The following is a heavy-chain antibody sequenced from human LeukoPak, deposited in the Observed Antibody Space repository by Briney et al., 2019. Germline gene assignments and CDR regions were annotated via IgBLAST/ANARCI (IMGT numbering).Heavy chain of an antibody. CDR1: GGSISDYY. CDR3: ARVGSGGFYNWFDP. D-gene: IGHD2-15*01. CDR2: IYYSGSA. V-gene: IGHV4-59*01. J-gene: IGHJ5*02. Sequence: SETLSLTCTVSGGSISDYYWSWIRQPPGKGLEWIGYIYYSGSANYNPSLKSRVTILVDTSKNQFSLKLSSVTAADTAVYYCARVGSGGFYNWFDPWGQGILVTVSS.